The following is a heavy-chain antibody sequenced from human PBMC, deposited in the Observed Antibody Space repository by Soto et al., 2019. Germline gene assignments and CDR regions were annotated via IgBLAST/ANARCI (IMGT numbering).Heavy chain of an antibody. V-gene: IGHV3-7*01. CDR1: GFTFNTYW. D-gene: IGHD6-13*01. CDR2: INQDGSEK. CDR3: ARDTTRIAVAGYYYYYGMDV. Sequence: GGSLRLSCAASGFTFNTYWMSWVRQAPGTGLEWVANINQDGSEKFCVDSVKGRFTTSRDNAKNSLYLQMSSLRAEDTAIYYCARDTTRIAVAGYYYYYGMDVWGQGTTVTVSS. J-gene: IGHJ6*02.